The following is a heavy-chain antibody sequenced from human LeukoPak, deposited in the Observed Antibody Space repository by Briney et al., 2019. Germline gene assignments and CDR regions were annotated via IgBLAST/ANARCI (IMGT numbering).Heavy chain of an antibody. Sequence: PGGSLRLSCAASGFTFSSYSMNWVRRAPGKGLEWVSSISSSSSYIYYADSVKGRFTISRDNAKNSLYLQMNSLRAEDTAVYYCARDLGFYDILTGSDAFDFWGQGTMVTVSS. J-gene: IGHJ3*01. CDR3: ARDLGFYDILTGSDAFDF. V-gene: IGHV3-21*01. CDR1: GFTFSSYS. D-gene: IGHD3-9*01. CDR2: ISSSSSYI.